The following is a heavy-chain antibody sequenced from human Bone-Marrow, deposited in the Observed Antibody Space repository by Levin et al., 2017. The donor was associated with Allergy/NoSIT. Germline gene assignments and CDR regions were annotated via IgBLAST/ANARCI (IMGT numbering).Heavy chain of an antibody. Sequence: SETLSLTCAVSGASINSGGYSWSWILQPPGKGLEWIGYIFHSGPTYYSPSLRSRVTVSADWSKNQFSLDLGSVTAADTAVYYCARGGYCGADCYSSFDSWGQGILVTVSS. CDR1: GASINSGGYS. CDR2: IFHSGPT. CDR3: ARGGYCGADCYSSFDS. J-gene: IGHJ4*02. V-gene: IGHV4-30-2*01. D-gene: IGHD2-21*02.